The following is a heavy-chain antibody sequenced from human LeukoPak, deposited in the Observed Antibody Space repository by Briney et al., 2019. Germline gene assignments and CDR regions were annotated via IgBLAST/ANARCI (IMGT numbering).Heavy chain of an antibody. CDR1: EFTFSNYW. D-gene: IGHD3-10*01. CDR3: ARGLNYGSGSYQDAFDI. Sequence: GGSLRLSCVASEFTFSNYWMSWVRQAPGKGLEWVADIKQDGSEEDYVDSVKGRFTISRDNAKNSLYLQMNSLRAEDTAVYYCARGLNYGSGSYQDAFDIWGQGTMVTVSS. CDR2: IKQDGSEE. V-gene: IGHV3-7*01. J-gene: IGHJ3*02.